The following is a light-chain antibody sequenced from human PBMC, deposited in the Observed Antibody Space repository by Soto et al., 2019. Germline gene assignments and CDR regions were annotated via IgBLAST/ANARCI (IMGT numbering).Light chain of an antibody. J-gene: IGKJ4*01. Sequence: EIVLTQSPGTLSLSPGERATLSCRASQSVSSSYLAWYQQKPGQAPRLLIYGASSRATGIQDRFSGSGSGTDFTFGISRLEPEDLAVYYCQQYGSSRLTFGGGTKVEIK. V-gene: IGKV3-20*01. CDR2: GAS. CDR1: QSVSSSY. CDR3: QQYGSSRLT.